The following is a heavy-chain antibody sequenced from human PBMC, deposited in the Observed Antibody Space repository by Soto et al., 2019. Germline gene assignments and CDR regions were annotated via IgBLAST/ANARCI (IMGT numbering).Heavy chain of an antibody. J-gene: IGHJ6*02. Sequence: SVKVSCKASGGTFSSYAISWVRQAPGQGLEWMGGIIPIFGTANYAQKFQGRVTITADKSTSTAYMELSSLRSEDTAVYYCASKRGIAAAGLYYYGMDVWGQGTTVTVSS. V-gene: IGHV1-69*06. D-gene: IGHD6-13*01. CDR2: IIPIFGTA. CDR1: GGTFSSYA. CDR3: ASKRGIAAAGLYYYGMDV.